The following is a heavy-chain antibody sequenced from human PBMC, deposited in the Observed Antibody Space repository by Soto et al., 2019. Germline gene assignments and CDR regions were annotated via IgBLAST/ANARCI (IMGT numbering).Heavy chain of an antibody. Sequence: QVQLVQSGAEVKKPGASVKVSCKASGYTFTSYDINWVRQATGQGLEWMGWMNPNSGNTGYAQKFQGRVTMTRNTSISTAYMELSSLRSEDTAVYYCARGVPGVVVPAATDWFEPLGQGTLVTVSS. D-gene: IGHD2-2*01. V-gene: IGHV1-8*01. CDR1: GYTFTSYD. J-gene: IGHJ5*02. CDR2: MNPNSGNT. CDR3: ARGVPGVVVPAATDWFEP.